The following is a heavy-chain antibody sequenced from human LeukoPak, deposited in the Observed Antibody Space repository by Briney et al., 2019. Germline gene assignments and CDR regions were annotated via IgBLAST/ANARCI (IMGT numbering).Heavy chain of an antibody. D-gene: IGHD5-18*01. V-gene: IGHV3-74*01. CDR1: GFTITPYW. J-gene: IGHJ5*02. Sequence: PGGSLRLSCAASGFTITPYWMHWVRQVPGKGRDWVSRINSDGYSTNYADSVKGRFTISRDNAKNTLYLQINNLRADDTAVYYCARDNGFSLFATWGPGTLVTVSS. CDR3: ARDNGFSLFAT. CDR2: INSDGYST.